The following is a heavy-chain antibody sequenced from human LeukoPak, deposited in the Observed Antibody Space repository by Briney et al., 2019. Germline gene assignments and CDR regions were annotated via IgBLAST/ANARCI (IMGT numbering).Heavy chain of an antibody. J-gene: IGHJ5*02. Sequence: MTSETLSLTCAVYGGSFSGYYWSWIRQPPGKGLEWIGEINHSGSTNYNPSLKSRVTISVDTSKNQFSLKLSSVTAADTAVYYCAGSSGWDFNWFDPWGQGTLVTVSS. V-gene: IGHV4-34*01. D-gene: IGHD6-19*01. CDR2: INHSGST. CDR1: GGSFSGYY. CDR3: AGSSGWDFNWFDP.